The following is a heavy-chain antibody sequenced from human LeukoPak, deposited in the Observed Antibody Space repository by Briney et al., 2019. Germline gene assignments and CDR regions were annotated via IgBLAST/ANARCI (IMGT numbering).Heavy chain of an antibody. CDR2: ISSSSSYI. J-gene: IGHJ4*02. CDR3: ARDRDVLRYFDWTFDY. CDR1: GFTFSTYS. Sequence: GGSLRLSCAASGFTFSTYSMNWVRQAPGKGLEWVSSISSSSSYIYYADSVKGRFTISRDNAKNSLYLQMNSMRAEDTAVYYCARDRDVLRYFDWTFDYWGQGTLVTVSS. D-gene: IGHD3-9*01. V-gene: IGHV3-21*01.